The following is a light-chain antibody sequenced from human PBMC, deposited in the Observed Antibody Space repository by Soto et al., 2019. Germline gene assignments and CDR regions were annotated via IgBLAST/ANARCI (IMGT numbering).Light chain of an antibody. CDR1: QSIANY. CDR2: AAS. J-gene: IGKJ1*01. V-gene: IGKV1-39*01. CDR3: KQYNNWHRT. Sequence: DIQMTQSPSSLSASVGDRVTITCRASQSIANYLNWYQQKPGTAPKLLIFAASSLQSGVPSRLSGSGSGTEFTLTISSMKAEDFAVYYCKQYNNWHRTFGQGTKVEIK.